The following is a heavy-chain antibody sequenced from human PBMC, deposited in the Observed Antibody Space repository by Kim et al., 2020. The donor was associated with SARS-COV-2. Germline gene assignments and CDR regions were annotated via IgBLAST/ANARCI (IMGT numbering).Heavy chain of an antibody. Sequence: GGSLRLSCAVSGFTFSTYTMNWVRQAPGKGLEWISYISRSSETKYYADSVKGRFTISRDNAKNSLYLQMNGLRAEDTAVYYCGRSENGNNHVDYWGQGT. CDR2: ISRSSETK. CDR1: GFTFSTYT. J-gene: IGHJ4*02. CDR3: GRSENGNNHVDY. V-gene: IGHV3-48*04. D-gene: IGHD1-20*01.